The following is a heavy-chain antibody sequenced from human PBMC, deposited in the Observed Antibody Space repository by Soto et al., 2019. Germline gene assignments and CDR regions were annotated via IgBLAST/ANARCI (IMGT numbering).Heavy chain of an antibody. Sequence: QVQLVESGGGVVQPGRSLRLSCAASGFTFSSYAMHWVRRAPGKGLEWMAVMSYDGSNKYYADSVKGRFTISRDNSKNTLYLQMTSLRLGDTPLYYCAGGGGASWGQGNLVIVSS. CDR2: MSYDGSNK. V-gene: IGHV3-30-3*01. D-gene: IGHD3-16*01. CDR1: GFTFSSYA. CDR3: AGGGGAS. J-gene: IGHJ5*02.